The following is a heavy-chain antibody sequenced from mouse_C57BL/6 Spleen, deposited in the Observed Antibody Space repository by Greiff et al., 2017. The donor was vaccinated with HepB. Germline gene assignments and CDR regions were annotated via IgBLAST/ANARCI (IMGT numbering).Heavy chain of an antibody. CDR2: INPNNGGT. Sequence: VQLKESGPELVKPGASVKMSCKASGYTFTDYNMHWVKQSHGKSLEWIGYINPNNGGTSYNQKFKGKATLTVNKSSSTAYMELRSLTSEDSAVYYCARGATTGPRFAYWGQGTLVTVSA. J-gene: IGHJ3*01. CDR1: GYTFTDYN. V-gene: IGHV1-22*01. CDR3: ARGATTGPRFAY. D-gene: IGHD3-1*01.